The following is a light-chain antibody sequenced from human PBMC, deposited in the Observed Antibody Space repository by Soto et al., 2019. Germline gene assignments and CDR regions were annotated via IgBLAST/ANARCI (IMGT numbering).Light chain of an antibody. J-gene: IGLJ3*02. CDR2: LNSDGSH. CDR3: QTWSTDIRV. CDR1: SGHNSYA. Sequence: PVLTQPPSASASLGASVTLTCTLSSGHNSYAIAWHQQQPEKGPRYLMKLNSDGSHSKGDGIPDRFSGSSSGAERYLTISSLQSEDEADYYCQTWSTDIRVFGGGTKLTVL. V-gene: IGLV4-69*01.